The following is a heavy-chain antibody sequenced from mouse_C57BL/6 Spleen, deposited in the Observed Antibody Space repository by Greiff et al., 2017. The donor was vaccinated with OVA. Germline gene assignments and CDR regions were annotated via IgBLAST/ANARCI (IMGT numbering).Heavy chain of an antibody. CDR2: INPSTGGT. J-gene: IGHJ3*01. V-gene: IGHV1-42*01. CDR3: ASRAY. CDR1: GYSFTGYY. Sequence: EVQLQQSGPELVKPGASVKISCKASGYSFTGYYMNWVKQSPEKSLEWIGEINPSTGGTTYNQKFKAKATLTVDKSSSTAYMQLKSLTSEDSAVYYCASRAYWGQGTLVTVSA.